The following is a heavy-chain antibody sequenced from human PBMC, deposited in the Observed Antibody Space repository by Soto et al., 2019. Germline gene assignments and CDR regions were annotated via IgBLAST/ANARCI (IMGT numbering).Heavy chain of an antibody. CDR1: GYTFTSYY. J-gene: IGHJ3*02. CDR2: INPSGGST. D-gene: IGHD3-10*01. V-gene: IGHV1-46*03. Sequence: QVQLVQSGAEVKKPGASVKVSCKASGYTFTSYYMHWVRQAPGQGLEWMGIINPSGGSTSYAQKFQGRVTMTRDTSTSTVYMELSSLRSEVTAVYYCARHYGSGSYNDAFDIWGQGTMVTVSS. CDR3: ARHYGSGSYNDAFDI.